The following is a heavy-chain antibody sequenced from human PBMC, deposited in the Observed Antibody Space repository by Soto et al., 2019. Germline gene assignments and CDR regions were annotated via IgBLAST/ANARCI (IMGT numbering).Heavy chain of an antibody. CDR3: ARDADILTGSDAFDI. Sequence: QVQLEESGGGLVKPGGSLRLSCAASGFTFSDYYMSWIRQAPGKGLEWVSYISSSSSYTNYADSVKGRFTISRDNAKNSLYLQMNSLRAEDTAVYYCARDADILTGSDAFDIWGQGTMVTVS. CDR2: ISSSSSYT. D-gene: IGHD3-9*01. CDR1: GFTFSDYY. V-gene: IGHV3-11*05. J-gene: IGHJ3*02.